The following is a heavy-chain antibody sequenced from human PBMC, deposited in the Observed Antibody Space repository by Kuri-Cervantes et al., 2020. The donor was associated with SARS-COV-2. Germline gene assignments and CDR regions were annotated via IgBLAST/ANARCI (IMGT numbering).Heavy chain of an antibody. J-gene: IGHJ4*02. CDR1: GGSFSGYY. Sequence: SQTLSLTCAVYGGSFSGYYWSWIRQPPGKGLGWIGEINHSGSTNYNPSLKSRVTISVDTSKNQFSLKLSSVTAADTAVYYCARVNDYYFDYWGQGTLVTVSS. V-gene: IGHV4-34*01. D-gene: IGHD1-1*01. CDR2: INHSGST. CDR3: ARVNDYYFDY.